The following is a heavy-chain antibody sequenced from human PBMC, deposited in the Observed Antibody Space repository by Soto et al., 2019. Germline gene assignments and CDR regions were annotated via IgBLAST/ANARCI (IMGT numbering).Heavy chain of an antibody. D-gene: IGHD1-26*01. CDR2: TYYRSKWYY. CDR1: GGSVSCNRAG. V-gene: IGHV6-1*01. J-gene: IGHJ4*01. CDR3: ARGEQYSGRIFDY. Sequence: HTLADPWVITGGSVSCNRAGWRCVTQSPSRGLEWLGRTYYRSKWYYEYAVSVRGRITINPDTSKNQYSLQLNSVTPEDTAVYFCARGEQYSGRIFDYWGQGTRVTVSS.